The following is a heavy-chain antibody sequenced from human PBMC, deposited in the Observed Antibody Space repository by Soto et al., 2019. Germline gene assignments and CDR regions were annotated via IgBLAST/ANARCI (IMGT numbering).Heavy chain of an antibody. V-gene: IGHV4-59*11. J-gene: IGHJ4*02. CDR2: IYYSGSTNYNPYSGST. CDR1: GGSISSHY. CDR3: ARGEWLRFDS. Sequence: SETLSLTCTVSGGSISSHYWSWIRQPPGKGLEWIGYIYYSGSTNYNPYSGSTNYNPSLKSRVTISIDTSKNQFSLRLTSVTAADTAVYYCARGEWLRFDSWGQGTLVTVSS. D-gene: IGHD5-12*01.